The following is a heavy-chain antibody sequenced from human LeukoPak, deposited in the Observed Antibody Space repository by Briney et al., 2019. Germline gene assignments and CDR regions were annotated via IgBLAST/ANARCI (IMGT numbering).Heavy chain of an antibody. D-gene: IGHD2-2*02. Sequence: GGSLRLSCAASGFTFSNAWMSWVRQAPGKGLEWVGRIKSKTDGGTTDYAAPVKGRFTISRDDSKNTLYLQMNSLKTEDTAMYYCTTDTVCTSCYSPKYYYYYGMDVWGQGTTVTVSS. V-gene: IGHV3-15*01. CDR2: IKSKTDGGTT. CDR1: GFTFSNAW. J-gene: IGHJ6*02. CDR3: TTDTVCTSCYSPKYYYYYGMDV.